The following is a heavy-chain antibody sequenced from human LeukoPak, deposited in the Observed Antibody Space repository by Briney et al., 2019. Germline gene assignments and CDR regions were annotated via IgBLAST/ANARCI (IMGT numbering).Heavy chain of an antibody. J-gene: IGHJ4*02. D-gene: IGHD6-19*01. CDR1: GLIFSSYS. V-gene: IGHV3-48*02. Sequence: GGSLRLFCAPSGLIFSSYSMNWVRQAPGKGLEWVSYIGRSGYTIFYADSVKGRLTISRDNAKNSLYLQMNSLRDEDTAVYYCARDSGSGWTVDFWGQGTLVTVSS. CDR3: ARDSGSGWTVDF. CDR2: IGRSGYTI.